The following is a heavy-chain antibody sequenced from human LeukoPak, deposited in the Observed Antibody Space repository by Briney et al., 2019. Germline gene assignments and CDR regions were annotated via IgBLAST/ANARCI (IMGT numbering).Heavy chain of an antibody. CDR3: ARALAVAGDTDAFDI. V-gene: IGHV3-23*01. J-gene: IGHJ3*02. Sequence: PGGSLRLSCAASGFTFSSYAMSWVRQAPGKGLEWVSAISGSGGSTYYADSVKGRFTISRDNSKNTLYLRMNSLRAEDTAVYYCARALAVAGDTDAFDIWAKGQWSPSLQ. CDR2: ISGSGGST. CDR1: GFTFSSYA. D-gene: IGHD6-19*01.